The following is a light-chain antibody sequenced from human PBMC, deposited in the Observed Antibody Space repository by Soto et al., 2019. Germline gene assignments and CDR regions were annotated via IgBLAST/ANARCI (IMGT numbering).Light chain of an antibody. CDR1: QSISSSY. J-gene: IGKJ5*01. Sequence: EIVLTQSPGTLSLSPEERATLSCRASQSISSSYLAWYQQKPGQAPRLLIYGAFSRATGIPDRFSGSGSGTDFTLTINRVAPEDFAVYYCQQYGSSPSITFGQGTRLEIK. CDR3: QQYGSSPSIT. CDR2: GAF. V-gene: IGKV3-20*01.